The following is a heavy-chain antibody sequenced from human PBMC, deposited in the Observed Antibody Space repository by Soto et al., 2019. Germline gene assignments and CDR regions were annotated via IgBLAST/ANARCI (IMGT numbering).Heavy chain of an antibody. D-gene: IGHD2-8*01. V-gene: IGHV3-74*01. Sequence: EVQLVESGGGLVQPGGSLRLSCAASGFSFSGYWMHWVRQVPGQAPTWVSRINSAGTYTDYADSVRGRFTISKDTASNTLYLQMIRLRVEDTAVYYCTRALDGVIPTAFWGQGTLVTVSS. J-gene: IGHJ4*02. CDR2: INSAGTYT. CDR1: GFSFSGYW. CDR3: TRALDGVIPTAF.